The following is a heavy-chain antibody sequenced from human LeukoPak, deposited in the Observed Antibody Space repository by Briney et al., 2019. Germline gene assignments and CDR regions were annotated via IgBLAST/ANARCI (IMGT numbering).Heavy chain of an antibody. Sequence: SETLSLTCTVSGHSISSGYYWGWIRQPPGKGLEWIGSIYHSGSTYYNPSLKSRVTISVDTSKNQFSLKLSSVTAADTAVYYCARFTSHCSGGSCYPDYWGQGTLVTVSS. CDR2: IYHSGST. V-gene: IGHV4-38-2*02. D-gene: IGHD2-15*01. CDR1: GHSISSGYY. J-gene: IGHJ4*02. CDR3: ARFTSHCSGGSCYPDY.